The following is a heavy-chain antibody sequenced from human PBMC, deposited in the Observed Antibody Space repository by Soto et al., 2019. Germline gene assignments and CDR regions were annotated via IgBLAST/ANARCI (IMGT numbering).Heavy chain of an antibody. V-gene: IGHV3-30*04. Sequence: QVQMVESGGGVVQPGRSLRLSCAGSGLPFSTYPMHWVRQAPVKGLEWLAVISSDGRNKNFSDSVRGRFSISRDNSKNTLYLQMNSLRVDDTAVYYCASSSSGWYFFGMDVWGQGTTVTVSS. D-gene: IGHD6-13*01. CDR1: GLPFSTYP. J-gene: IGHJ6*02. CDR2: ISSDGRNK. CDR3: ASSSSGWYFFGMDV.